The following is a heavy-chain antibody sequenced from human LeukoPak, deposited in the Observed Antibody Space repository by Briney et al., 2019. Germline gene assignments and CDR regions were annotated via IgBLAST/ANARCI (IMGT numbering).Heavy chain of an antibody. CDR2: IYSGGST. Sequence: PGGSLRLSCAASGFTVSSNYMSWVRQAPGKGLEWVSLIYSGGSTYYADSVKGRFTISRDDSRNTLYLQMNSLRAEDTAVYYCARWFGELYGWFDPWGQGTLVTVFS. CDR1: GFTVSSNY. CDR3: ARWFGELYGWFDP. V-gene: IGHV3-53*01. J-gene: IGHJ5*02. D-gene: IGHD3-10*01.